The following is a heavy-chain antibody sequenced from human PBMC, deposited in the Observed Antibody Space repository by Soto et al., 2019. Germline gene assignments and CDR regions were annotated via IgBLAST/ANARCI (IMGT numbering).Heavy chain of an antibody. V-gene: IGHV1-69*13. Sequence: SVKVSCKASGGTFSSYAISWVRQAPGQGLEWMGGIIPIFGTANYAQKFQGRVTITADESTSTAYMELSSLRSEDTAVYYCARGSCSSTSCYTYYYGMDVWGQGTTVTVSS. D-gene: IGHD2-2*02. CDR3: ARGSCSSTSCYTYYYGMDV. CDR1: GGTFSSYA. CDR2: IIPIFGTA. J-gene: IGHJ6*02.